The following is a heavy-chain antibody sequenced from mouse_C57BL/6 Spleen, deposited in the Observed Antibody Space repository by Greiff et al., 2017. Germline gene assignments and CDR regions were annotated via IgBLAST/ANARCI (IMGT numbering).Heavy chain of an antibody. D-gene: IGHD2-3*01. CDR3: ARGVDGYPYAMDY. V-gene: IGHV1-82*01. J-gene: IGHJ4*01. CDR1: GYAFSSSW. CDR2: IYPGDGDT. Sequence: QVQLQQSGPELVKPGASVKISCKASGYAFSSSWMNWVKQRPGKGLEWIGRIYPGDGDTNYNGKFKGKATLTADKSSSTAYMQLSSLTSEDSAVYFGARGVDGYPYAMDYWGQGTSVTVSS.